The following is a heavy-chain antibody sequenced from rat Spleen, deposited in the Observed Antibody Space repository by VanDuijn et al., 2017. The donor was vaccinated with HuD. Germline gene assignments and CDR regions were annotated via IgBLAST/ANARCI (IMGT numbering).Heavy chain of an antibody. CDR2: IWSHGGI. CDR3: ARDENGYVNLWFAY. V-gene: IGHV2-4*01. J-gene: IGHJ3*01. Sequence: QVQLKESGPGLMQPSETLSLTCTVSGFSLTSNGVGWIRQPPGKGLEWMGVIWSHGGIDYNSAIKSRLSITRDTPKSQVFLEMNSLQTEDTATYCCARDENGYVNLWFAYWGQGTLVTVSS. CDR1: GFSLTSNG. D-gene: IGHD2-3*01.